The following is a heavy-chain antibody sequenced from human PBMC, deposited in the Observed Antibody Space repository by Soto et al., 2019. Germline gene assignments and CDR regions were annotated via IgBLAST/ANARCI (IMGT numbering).Heavy chain of an antibody. CDR1: GGSISSSSYY. Sequence: QLQLQESGPGLVKPSETLSLTCTVSGGSISSSSYYWGWIRQPPGKGLEWIGSIYYSGSTYYNPPLKSRVTISVDTSKNQLSLKLSSVTAADTAVYYCARLRIYVPDYWGQGTLVTVSS. CDR2: IYYSGST. CDR3: ARLRIYVPDY. J-gene: IGHJ4*02. D-gene: IGHD3-16*01. V-gene: IGHV4-39*01.